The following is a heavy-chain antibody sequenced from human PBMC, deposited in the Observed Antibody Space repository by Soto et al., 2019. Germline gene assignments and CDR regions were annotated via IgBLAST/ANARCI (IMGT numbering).Heavy chain of an antibody. CDR1: GGSISSFY. D-gene: IGHD3-10*01. CDR2: IYYSGDT. CDR3: ARHNGVAYYGSGSYYGGWFDP. J-gene: IGHJ5*02. V-gene: IGHV4-59*08. Sequence: QVQLQESGPGLVKPSETLSLTCTVSGGSISSFYWSWLRQPPGKGLEWIGYIYYSGDTNYNPSLKNRPTISVDTSKNQFSPKLSSVTAADPAVYYCARHNGVAYYGSGSYYGGWFDPWGQGTLVTVSS.